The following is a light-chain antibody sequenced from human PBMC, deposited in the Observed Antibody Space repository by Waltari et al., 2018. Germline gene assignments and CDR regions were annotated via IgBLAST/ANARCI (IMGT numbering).Light chain of an antibody. J-gene: IGLJ2*01. CDR2: DVT. CDR1: SSDIGGYNY. CDR3: SSYGGSSTVV. V-gene: IGLV2-14*03. Sequence: QSALTQPASVSGSPGQSITIFCTGTSSDIGGYNYFSWYQQYPGKAPKLLIYDVTNRPSGVSNRFSASKSGNTASLTISGLQAEDEADYYCSSYGGSSTVVFGGGTRLTVL.